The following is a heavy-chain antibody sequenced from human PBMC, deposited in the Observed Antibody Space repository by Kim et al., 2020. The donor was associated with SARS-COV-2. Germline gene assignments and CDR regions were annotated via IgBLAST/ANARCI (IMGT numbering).Heavy chain of an antibody. CDR1: GYSFTNYY. V-gene: IGHV1-46*01. CDR2: INPNGGST. J-gene: IGHJ4*02. D-gene: IGHD3-10*01. Sequence: ASVKVSCKASGYSFTNYYMHWVRQAPGQGLEWMGIINPNGGSTNYAQKFQGRVTLTRDTSTTTLYMELSSLRSDDTAVYYCARSMYGSGTYYFDYWGQGTLVTVSS. CDR3: ARSMYGSGTYYFDY.